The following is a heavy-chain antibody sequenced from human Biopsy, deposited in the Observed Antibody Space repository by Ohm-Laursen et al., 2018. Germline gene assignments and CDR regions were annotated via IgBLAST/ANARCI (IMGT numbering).Heavy chain of an antibody. CDR1: GFTFEDYA. D-gene: IGHD3-16*02. J-gene: IGHJ6*02. CDR3: AKDNLPPARGPLNYYFYGMDV. CDR2: INRNNGNV. V-gene: IGHV3-9*01. Sequence: SLRLSCSASGFTFEDYAMHWVRQAPGKGLEWVSSINRNNGNVGYADSVKGRFTISRDNAKNSLYLQMNNLRTEDTALYYCAKDNLPPARGPLNYYFYGMDVWGQGTTVTVSS.